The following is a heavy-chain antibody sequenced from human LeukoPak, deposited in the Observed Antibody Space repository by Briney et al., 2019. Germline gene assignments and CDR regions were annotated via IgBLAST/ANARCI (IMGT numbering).Heavy chain of an antibody. CDR2: ISYDATNT. CDR3: ARLISMMNGVGDY. J-gene: IGHJ4*02. V-gene: IGHV3-30-3*01. CDR1: GFSFDKYA. Sequence: PGRSLRLSCAASGFSFDKYAMNWVRRAPGKGLEWVAVISYDATNTYYADFVEGRFTISRDNSNNTVFLQMSGLRTEDTALYNCARLISMMNGVGDYWGQGSAVIVSS. D-gene: IGHD3-22*01.